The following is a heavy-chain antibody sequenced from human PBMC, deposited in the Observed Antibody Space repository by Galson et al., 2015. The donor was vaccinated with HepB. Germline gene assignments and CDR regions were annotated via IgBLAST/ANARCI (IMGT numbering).Heavy chain of an antibody. V-gene: IGHV3-49*03. CDR2: IRSKAYGGTT. CDR1: GFTFGDYA. D-gene: IGHD2-2*01. J-gene: IGHJ3*02. Sequence: SLRLSCAASGFTFGDYAMSWFRQAPGKGLEWVGFIRSKAYGGTTEYAASVKGRFTISRDDSKSIAYLQMNSLKTEDTAVYYCTRDQVVVVPAARHNDAFDIWGQGTMVTVSS. CDR3: TRDQVVVVPAARHNDAFDI.